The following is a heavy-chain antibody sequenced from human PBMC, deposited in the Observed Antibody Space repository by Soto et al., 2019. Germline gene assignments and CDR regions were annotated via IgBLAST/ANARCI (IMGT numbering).Heavy chain of an antibody. CDR1: GGSISSSSYY. V-gene: IGHV4-39*01. D-gene: IGHD3-3*01. CDR2: IYYSGST. J-gene: IGHJ6*03. Sequence: PSETLSLTCTVSGGSISSSSYYWGWIRQPPGKGLEWIGSIYYSGSTNYNPSLKSRVTISVDTSKNQFSLKLSSVTAADTAVYYCARHRTYYDFWSGYDLVDYYYYYMDVWGKGTTVTVSS. CDR3: ARHRTYYDFWSGYDLVDYYYYYMDV.